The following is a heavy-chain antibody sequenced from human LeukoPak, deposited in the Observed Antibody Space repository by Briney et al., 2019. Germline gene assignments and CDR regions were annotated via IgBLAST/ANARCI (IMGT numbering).Heavy chain of an antibody. V-gene: IGHV3-7*03. CDR3: ARDMHIGYCSSTSCSDAFDI. CDR1: GFTLSSYW. J-gene: IGHJ3*02. CDR2: IKQDGSEK. D-gene: IGHD2-2*01. Sequence: GGSLRLSCAASGFTLSSYWMSWVRQAPGKGLEWVANIKQDGSEKYYVDSVKGRFTISRDNAKNSLYLQMNSLRAEDTAVYYCARDMHIGYCSSTSCSDAFDIWGQGTMVTVSS.